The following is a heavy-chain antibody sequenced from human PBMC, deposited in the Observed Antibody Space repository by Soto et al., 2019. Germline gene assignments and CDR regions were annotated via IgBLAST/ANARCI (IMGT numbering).Heavy chain of an antibody. CDR3: ARTGPSQGRTLDY. V-gene: IGHV1-18*01. CDR1: GYTFTSYC. Sequence: APLKVSGKTSGYTFTSYCFSWVRQAPGQGLEWMGWISAYNGNTNYAQKLQGRVTMTTDTSTSTAYMEVRSLRSDDTAVYYCARTGPSQGRTLDYWGQGTLVTVSS. J-gene: IGHJ4*02. CDR2: ISAYNGNT.